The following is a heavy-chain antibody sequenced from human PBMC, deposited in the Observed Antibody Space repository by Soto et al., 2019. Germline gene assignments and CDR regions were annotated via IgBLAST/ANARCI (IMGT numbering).Heavy chain of an antibody. CDR2: ISAYNGNT. CDR3: ARAGIAARRGGLGFDN. J-gene: IGHJ4*02. D-gene: IGHD6-6*01. Sequence: GASVKVSCKASGYTFTSYGISWVRQAPGQGLEWMGWISAYNGNTNYAQKLQGRVTMTTDTSTSTAYMELRSLRSDDTAVYYCARAGIAARRGGLGFDNWGQGTLVTVSS. CDR1: GYTFTSYG. V-gene: IGHV1-18*01.